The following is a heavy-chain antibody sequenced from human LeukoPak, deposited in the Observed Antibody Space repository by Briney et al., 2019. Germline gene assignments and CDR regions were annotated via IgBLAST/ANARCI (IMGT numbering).Heavy chain of an antibody. CDR1: GYTFTTYD. CDR3: ARVFGGHEIGF. J-gene: IGHJ4*02. Sequence: ASVKVSCKASGYTFTTYDISWVRQATGQGLEWMGWMNPKSGNTAYAQKFQGRVTMTRNTSIDTAYLEMSSLRSEDTAMYYCARVFGGHEIGFWGQGTQVTVSS. V-gene: IGHV1-8*01. D-gene: IGHD5-12*01. CDR2: MNPKSGNT.